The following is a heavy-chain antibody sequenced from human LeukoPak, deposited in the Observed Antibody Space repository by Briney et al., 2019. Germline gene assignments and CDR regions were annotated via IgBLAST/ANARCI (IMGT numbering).Heavy chain of an antibody. D-gene: IGHD5-24*01. CDR2: ISSNGGST. J-gene: IGHJ4*02. V-gene: IGHV3-64D*06. Sequence: GGSLRLSCAASGFTFDDYAMHWVRQAPGKGLEYVSAISSNGGSTYYADSVKGRFTISRDNSKNTLYLQMSSLRAEDTAVYYCVKDGTDGYSGYFDYWGQGTLVTVSS. CDR1: GFTFDDYA. CDR3: VKDGTDGYSGYFDY.